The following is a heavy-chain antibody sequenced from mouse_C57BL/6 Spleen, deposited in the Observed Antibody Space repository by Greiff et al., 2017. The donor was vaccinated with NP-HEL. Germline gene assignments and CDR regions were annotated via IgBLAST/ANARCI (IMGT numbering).Heavy chain of an antibody. D-gene: IGHD2-4*01. J-gene: IGHJ4*01. CDR2: IDPSDSYT. V-gene: IGHV1-69*01. Sequence: QVQLQQPGAELVMPGASVKLSCKASGYTFTSYWMHWVKQRPGQGLEWIGEIDPSDSYTNYNQKFKGKSTLTVDKSSSTAYMQLSSLTSEDSAVYYCARVRLRRDPYAMDYWGQGTSVTVSS. CDR1: GYTFTSYW. CDR3: ARVRLRRDPYAMDY.